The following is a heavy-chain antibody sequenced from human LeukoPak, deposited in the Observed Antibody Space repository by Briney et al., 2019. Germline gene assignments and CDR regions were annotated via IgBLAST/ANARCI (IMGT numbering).Heavy chain of an antibody. J-gene: IGHJ3*02. CDR1: GFTFSSYA. CDR3: AREDGSGSYVGAFDI. D-gene: IGHD3-10*01. CDR2: ISSNGGST. V-gene: IGHV3-64*01. Sequence: GGSLRLSCAASGFTFSSYAMHWVRQAPGKGLEYVSAISSNGGSTYYANSVKGRFTISRDNSKNTLYLQMGSLRAEDMAVYYCAREDGSGSYVGAFDIWGQGTMVTVSS.